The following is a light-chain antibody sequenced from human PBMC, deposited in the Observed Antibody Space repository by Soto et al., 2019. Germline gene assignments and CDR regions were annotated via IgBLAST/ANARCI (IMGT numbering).Light chain of an antibody. CDR2: DAS. CDR3: QHYDSARWT. Sequence: EVVLTQSPDTLSLSPGERATLSCRASQSVSSFLAWYQQKPGQAPRLLIYDASNRATGIPARFSGSGSGTDFTLTISSLEPEDFAVYYCQHYDSARWTFGLGTKVEIK. J-gene: IGKJ1*01. V-gene: IGKV3-11*01. CDR1: QSVSSF.